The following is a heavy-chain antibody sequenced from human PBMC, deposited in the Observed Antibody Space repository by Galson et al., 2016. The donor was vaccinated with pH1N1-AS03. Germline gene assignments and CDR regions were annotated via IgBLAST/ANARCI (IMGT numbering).Heavy chain of an antibody. CDR2: IKSKTDGGTT. Sequence: SLRLSCAGSGFTFNNTWMSWVRQAPGEGLEWVGRIKSKTDGGTTEYAAPVKGRFTISRDDSRDTLYLQMNSLNTEDSALYYCVTGRNNFGHEYWGQGTLVTVSS. CDR1: GFTFNNTW. D-gene: IGHD1-1*01. V-gene: IGHV3-15*01. CDR3: VTGRNNFGHEY. J-gene: IGHJ4*01.